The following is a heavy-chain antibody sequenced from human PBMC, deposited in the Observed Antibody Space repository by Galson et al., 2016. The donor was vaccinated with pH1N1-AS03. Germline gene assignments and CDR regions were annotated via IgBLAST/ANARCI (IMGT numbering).Heavy chain of an antibody. CDR1: GFSLRTSGMC. Sequence: PALVKPTQTLTLTCTFSGFSLRTSGMCVSWIRQPPGKALEWLAFIDWDDDKYYSTSLKARLTISKDTSKNQVVLTMTNMDPVDTATYYCARKRHGSRGPFDPWGQGTLVTVSS. D-gene: IGHD6-25*01. CDR3: ARKRHGSRGPFDP. CDR2: IDWDDDK. J-gene: IGHJ5*02. V-gene: IGHV2-70*01.